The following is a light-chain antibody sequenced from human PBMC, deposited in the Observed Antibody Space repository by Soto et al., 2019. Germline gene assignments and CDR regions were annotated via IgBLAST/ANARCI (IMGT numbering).Light chain of an antibody. CDR1: QNITTY. J-gene: IGKJ4*01. Sequence: DIQMTQSPSSLSASVGDRVTITCRASQNITTYLNWYQQKPGKGPKLLIYAASNLQSGVPSRFSGSGSGTDFTLTISSLQPEDFATYSCQQSYNTPLTFGGGTKVEIK. CDR2: AAS. CDR3: QQSYNTPLT. V-gene: IGKV1-39*01.